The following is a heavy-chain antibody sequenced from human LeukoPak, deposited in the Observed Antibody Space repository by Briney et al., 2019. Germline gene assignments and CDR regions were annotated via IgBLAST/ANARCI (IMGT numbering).Heavy chain of an antibody. V-gene: IGHV7-4-1*02. CDR2: INTNTGNP. CDR1: GGTFRSYG. Sequence: ASVKVSCKASGGTFRSYGFSWVRQAPGQGLEWMGWINTNTGNPTYAQGFTGRFVFSLDTSVSTAYLQISSLKAEDTAVYYCARAGSRRYSYGYYPHGYWGQGTLVTVSS. CDR3: ARAGSRRYSYGYYPHGY. J-gene: IGHJ4*02. D-gene: IGHD5-18*01.